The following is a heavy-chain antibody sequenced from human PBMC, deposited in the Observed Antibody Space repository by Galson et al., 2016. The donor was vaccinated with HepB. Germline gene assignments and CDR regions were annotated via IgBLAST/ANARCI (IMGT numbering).Heavy chain of an antibody. D-gene: IGHD1-1*01. CDR2: IYYTGSS. Sequence: QVRLQESGPGLVKPSETLSLTCTVSGDSLTDYFWSFIRQAPGKGLEWIGYIYYTGSSNFSPSLKSRITMSVDTAKNQFSLRLSSVTAADTAVYFCARGRYRLDQWGQGTLVTVSS. J-gene: IGHJ4*02. CDR3: ARGRYRLDQ. CDR1: GDSLTDYF. V-gene: IGHV4-59*01.